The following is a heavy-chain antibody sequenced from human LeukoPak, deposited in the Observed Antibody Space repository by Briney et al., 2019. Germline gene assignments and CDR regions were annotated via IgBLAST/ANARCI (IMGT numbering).Heavy chain of an antibody. CDR1: GFSFSGYW. Sequence: PGGSLRLSCAASGFSFSGYWMTWVRQAPGKGLEWVANIKEDGSEEYYADFVKGRFTISRDSAKNSLDLQMNSLRAEDTAVYYCARRGSTDYWGQGTLVTVSS. V-gene: IGHV3-7*03. J-gene: IGHJ4*02. CDR2: IKEDGSEE. D-gene: IGHD2/OR15-2a*01. CDR3: ARRGSTDY.